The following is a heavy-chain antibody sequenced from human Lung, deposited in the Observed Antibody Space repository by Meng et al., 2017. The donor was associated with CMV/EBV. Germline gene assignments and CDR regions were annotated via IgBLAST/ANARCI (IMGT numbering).Heavy chain of an antibody. CDR2: IKTDGTYS. CDR3: VRDGDHWNFDY. J-gene: IGHJ4*02. CDR1: GFTFNTYA. V-gene: IGHV3-74*01. Sequence: GGSLRLSCAASGFTFNTYAMHWVRQAPGKGLEWVSRIKTDGTYSNYADYVKGRFTISRDNARNTLYLQMNSLRGEDTAVYFCVRDGDHWNFDYWGQGTLVTVSS. D-gene: IGHD1-1*01.